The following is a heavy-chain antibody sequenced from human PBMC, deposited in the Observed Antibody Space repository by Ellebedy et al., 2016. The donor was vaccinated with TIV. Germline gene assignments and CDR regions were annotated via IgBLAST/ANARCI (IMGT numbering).Heavy chain of an antibody. CDR2: ISSRSTYI. CDR3: ARGQAVAGSHFDY. CDR1: GFTFSSYS. J-gene: IGHJ4*02. V-gene: IGHV3-21*01. D-gene: IGHD6-19*01. Sequence: GESLKISCTASGFTFSSYSMTWVRQAPGTGLEWVSTISSRSTYIYYADSVKGRFTISRDNAKNSLYLEMNSLKVEDTAVYYCARGQAVAGSHFDYWGQGTLVTVSS.